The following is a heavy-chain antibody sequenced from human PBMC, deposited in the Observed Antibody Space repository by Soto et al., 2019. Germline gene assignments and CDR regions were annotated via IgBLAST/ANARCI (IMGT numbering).Heavy chain of an antibody. Sequence: QITLKESGPTLVKPTQTLTLTCTFSGFSLSTSGVGVGWIRQPPGKALEWLALIYWDDDKRYSPSLKSRITIAKKTSKNHIILKITAMAPVDTATCYCADREIGFGGDAFSIWGQGTMVTLSS. CDR3: ADREIGFGGDAFSI. J-gene: IGHJ3*02. CDR1: GFSLSTSGVG. V-gene: IGHV2-5*02. CDR2: IYWDDDK. D-gene: IGHD3-16*01.